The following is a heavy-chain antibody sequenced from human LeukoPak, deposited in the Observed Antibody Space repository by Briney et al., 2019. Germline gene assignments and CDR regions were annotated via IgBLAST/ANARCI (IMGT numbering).Heavy chain of an antibody. V-gene: IGHV3-21*01. CDR1: GFTFRSYS. CDR3: AELGITMIGGV. D-gene: IGHD3-10*02. J-gene: IGHJ6*04. Sequence: PGGSLRLSCAASGFTFRSYSMNWVRQAPGKGLEWVSFISSSSSYINYADSVKGRFTISRDNAKNSLYLQMNSLRAEDTAVYYCAELGITMIGGVWGKGTTVTISS. CDR2: ISSSSSYI.